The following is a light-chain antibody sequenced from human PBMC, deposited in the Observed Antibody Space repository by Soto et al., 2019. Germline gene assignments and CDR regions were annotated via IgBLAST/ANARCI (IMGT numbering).Light chain of an antibody. CDR1: SGHSIYA. Sequence: QLVLTQSPSASASLGASVKLTCNLSSGHSIYAIAWHQQQPEKGPRYLMKLNSDGSHSKGDGIPDRFSGSSSVAERYLTISSLQSEDEADYYCQTWGTGIRVFGGGTTVTVL. V-gene: IGLV4-69*01. J-gene: IGLJ2*01. CDR2: LNSDGSH. CDR3: QTWGTGIRV.